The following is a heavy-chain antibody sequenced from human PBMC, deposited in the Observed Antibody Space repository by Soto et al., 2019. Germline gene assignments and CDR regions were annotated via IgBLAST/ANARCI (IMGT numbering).Heavy chain of an antibody. Sequence: SETLSLTCIVSGESISGRIYYWGWIRQPPGKGLEWIGSIYYSGSTYYNPSLKSRVTISVDTSKNHFSLKLTSVTAADTAVYYCARPGGSGWFYFDSWGQGSQVTVSS. V-gene: IGHV4-39*02. D-gene: IGHD6-13*01. CDR1: GESISGRIYY. CDR2: IYYSGST. J-gene: IGHJ4*02. CDR3: ARPGGSGWFYFDS.